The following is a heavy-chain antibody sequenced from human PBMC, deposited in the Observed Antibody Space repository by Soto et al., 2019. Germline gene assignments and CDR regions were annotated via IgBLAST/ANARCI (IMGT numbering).Heavy chain of an antibody. CDR3: ARRDYIWGSYRPDFDY. CDR1: GYTFTSYD. V-gene: IGHV1-8*01. D-gene: IGHD3-16*02. J-gene: IGHJ4*02. Sequence: QVQLVQSGAEVKKPGASVKVSCKASGYTFTSYDINWVRQATGQGLEWMGWMNPNSGNTGYAQKFQGRVTMTRNTSISTADMELSSLRSEDTAVYYCARRDYIWGSYRPDFDYWGQGTLVTVSS. CDR2: MNPNSGNT.